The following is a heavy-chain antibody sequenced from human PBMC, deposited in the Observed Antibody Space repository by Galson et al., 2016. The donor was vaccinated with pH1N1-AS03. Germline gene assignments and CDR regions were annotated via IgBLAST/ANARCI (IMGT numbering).Heavy chain of an antibody. CDR3: ARGVVDCSGPACSGTLRFDP. D-gene: IGHD2-15*01. J-gene: IGHJ5*02. CDR2: MNPGSGNT. Sequence: SVKVSCKASGYTFTTYDINWVRQAPGQGLEWMGWMNPGSGNTGCAPSFQGRVTITRDTSISTAYMELSSLRSEDTAVYYCARGVVDCSGPACSGTLRFDPWGQGTLVTVSS. V-gene: IGHV1-8*03. CDR1: GYTFTTYD.